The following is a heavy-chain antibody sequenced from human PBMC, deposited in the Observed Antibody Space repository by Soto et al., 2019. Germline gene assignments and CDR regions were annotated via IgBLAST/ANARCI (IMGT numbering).Heavy chain of an antibody. V-gene: IGHV4-34*01. CDR1: GGSFSGYY. Sequence: QVQLQQWGAGLLKPSETLSLTCAVYGGSFSGYYWSWIRQPPGKGLEWIGEINHSGSTNYNPSLKSRVTISVDTSKNQFSLKLSAVTAAETAVYYCARGPPHYDRRGGWFDPWGQGTLVTVSS. J-gene: IGHJ5*02. D-gene: IGHD5-12*01. CDR3: ARGPPHYDRRGGWFDP. CDR2: INHSGST.